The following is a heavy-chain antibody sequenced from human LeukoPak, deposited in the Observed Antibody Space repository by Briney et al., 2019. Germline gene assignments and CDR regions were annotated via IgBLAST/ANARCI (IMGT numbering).Heavy chain of an antibody. Sequence: GGSLRLSCAASGFTFSSYSMNWARQAPGKGLEWVSYISSSSSTIYYADSVKGRFTISRDNAKNSLYLQMNSLRAEDTAVYYCARDYYDSSGYYYGSHRFDPWGQGTLVTVSS. V-gene: IGHV3-48*01. CDR1: GFTFSSYS. D-gene: IGHD3-22*01. J-gene: IGHJ5*02. CDR2: ISSSSSTI. CDR3: ARDYYDSSGYYYGSHRFDP.